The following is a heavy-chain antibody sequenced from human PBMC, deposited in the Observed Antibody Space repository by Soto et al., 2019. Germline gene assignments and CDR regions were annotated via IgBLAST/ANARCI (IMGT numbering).Heavy chain of an antibody. Sequence: GGSLRLSCAASGFTFSSYAMSWVRQAPGKGLEWVSAISGSGGSTYYADSVKGRFTISRDNSKNTLYLQMNSLRAEDTAVYYCAKDRRYGDYVVPLDDYWGHGTLVTVSS. CDR3: AKDRRYGDYVVPLDDY. CDR1: GFTFSSYA. D-gene: IGHD4-17*01. V-gene: IGHV3-23*01. CDR2: ISGSGGST. J-gene: IGHJ4*01.